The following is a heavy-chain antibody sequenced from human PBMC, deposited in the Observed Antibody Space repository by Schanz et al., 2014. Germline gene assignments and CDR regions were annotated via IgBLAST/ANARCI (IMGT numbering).Heavy chain of an antibody. V-gene: IGHV3-11*04. Sequence: QVQLVESWGGLVKPGGSLRLSCAASGFIFNDYYMNWIRQAPGKGLEWLSYISRDGTTSYYADSVKGRFTISRDNAKNSLYLEMTSLRGEDTAVYYCAKEKGDCSSTSCSYYFDYWGQGTLVTVSS. CDR1: GFIFNDYY. J-gene: IGHJ4*02. D-gene: IGHD2-2*01. CDR3: AKEKGDCSSTSCSYYFDY. CDR2: ISRDGTTS.